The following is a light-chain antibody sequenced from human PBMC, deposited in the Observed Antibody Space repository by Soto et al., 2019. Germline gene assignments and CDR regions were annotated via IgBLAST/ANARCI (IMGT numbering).Light chain of an antibody. CDR3: QESYSSPFT. J-gene: IGKJ3*01. CDR2: TAS. Sequence: DIQMTQSPSSLSASIGDRVIITCRTSQSVSTFVNWYRDKPGEAPRLLTYTASTLHGGDPSRFSGSGSGTEFTLTISSLQPEDFATYYCQESYSSPFTIGPGTRVDVK. V-gene: IGKV1-39*01. CDR1: QSVSTF.